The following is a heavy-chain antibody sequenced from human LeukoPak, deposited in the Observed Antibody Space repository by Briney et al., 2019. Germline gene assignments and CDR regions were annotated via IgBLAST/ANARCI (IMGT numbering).Heavy chain of an antibody. D-gene: IGHD2-15*01. J-gene: IGHJ4*02. CDR2: INGDGSST. CDR1: GFSIKNYW. V-gene: IGHV3-74*01. CDR3: ARDKGYSSDC. Sequence: PGGSLRLSCAASGFSIKNYWMHWVRQGPGKRLVWVSQINGDGSSTTYADSVKGRFTISRDDAKNTVYLQMDTLGADDTAVYYCARDKGYSSDCWGQGTLVTVSS.